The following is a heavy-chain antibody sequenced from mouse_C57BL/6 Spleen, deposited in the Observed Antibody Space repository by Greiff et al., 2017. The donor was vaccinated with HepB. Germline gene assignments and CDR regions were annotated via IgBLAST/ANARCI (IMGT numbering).Heavy chain of an antibody. Sequence: EVMLVESGGGLVKPGGSLKLSCAASGFTFSSYAMSWVRQTPEKRLEWVATISDGGSYTYYPDNVKGRFTISRDNAKNNLYLQMSHLKSEDTAMYYCARDPYYYGTFDYWGQGTTLTVSS. CDR2: ISDGGSYT. CDR1: GFTFSSYA. V-gene: IGHV5-4*01. D-gene: IGHD1-1*01. J-gene: IGHJ2*01. CDR3: ARDPYYYGTFDY.